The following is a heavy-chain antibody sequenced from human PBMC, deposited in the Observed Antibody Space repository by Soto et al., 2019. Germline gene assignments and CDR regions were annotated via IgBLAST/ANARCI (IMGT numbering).Heavy chain of an antibody. Sequence: QVQLVESGGGVVQPGRSLKLSCAVSGFTFSTYSLHWVRQAPGKGLEWVAVMSYDGRKTYYADSVKGRFTVSSDNSSNTLYLQMNSLRGEDTAVYYCARDFIPSSSGWYYFVFWGQGTMVTVSS. V-gene: IGHV3-30*01. CDR3: ARDFIPSSSGWYYFVF. D-gene: IGHD6-19*01. CDR1: GFTFSTYS. J-gene: IGHJ4*02. CDR2: MSYDGRKT.